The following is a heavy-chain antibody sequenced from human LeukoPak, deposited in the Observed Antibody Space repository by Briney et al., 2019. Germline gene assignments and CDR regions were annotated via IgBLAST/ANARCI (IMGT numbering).Heavy chain of an antibody. D-gene: IGHD6-6*01. Sequence: GGSLRLSCAASGFTFDDYAMHWVRQAPGKGLEWVSGVSWNSGRIVYADSVKGRFTISRDNAKSSLYLQMNSLRSEDMALYYCAKAKYSSSSTYLDYWGQGTLVTVSS. CDR1: GFTFDDYA. J-gene: IGHJ4*02. CDR3: AKAKYSSSSTYLDY. CDR2: VSWNSGRI. V-gene: IGHV3-9*03.